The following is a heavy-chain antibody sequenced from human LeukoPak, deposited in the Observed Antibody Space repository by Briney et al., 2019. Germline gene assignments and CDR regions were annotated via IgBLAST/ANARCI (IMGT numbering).Heavy chain of an antibody. J-gene: IGHJ5*02. CDR1: GYTFTSYG. CDR2: ISAYNGNT. CDR3: ARGSCSGGSCYTFWFDP. Sequence: GASVKVSCKASGYTFTSYGISWVRQAPGQGLEWMGWISAYNGNTNYAQKLQGRVTMTTDTSTSTAYMELRSLRSDDTAMYYCARGSCSGGSCYTFWFDPWGQGTLVTVSS. D-gene: IGHD2-15*01. V-gene: IGHV1-18*01.